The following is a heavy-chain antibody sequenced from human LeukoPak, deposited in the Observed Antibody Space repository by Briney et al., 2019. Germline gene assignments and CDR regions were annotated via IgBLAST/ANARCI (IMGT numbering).Heavy chain of an antibody. V-gene: IGHV3-33*08. D-gene: IGHD3-10*01. CDR2: IWYDGSNK. CDR1: GFTFSTYG. CDR3: ARGAHSFGSPFDY. Sequence: GGSLRLSCAASGFTFSTYGMYWVRQAPGKGLEWVAVIWYDGSNKYYADSVKGRFTISRDNSMNTLYLQMNSLRAEDTAVYYCARGAHSFGSPFDYWGQGTLVTVSS. J-gene: IGHJ4*02.